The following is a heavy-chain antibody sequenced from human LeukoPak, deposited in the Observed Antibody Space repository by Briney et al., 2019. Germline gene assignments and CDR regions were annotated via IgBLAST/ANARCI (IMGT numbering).Heavy chain of an antibody. D-gene: IGHD2-15*01. CDR2: INVSGGST. Sequence: GGSLRLSCAASGFTFSNTWMSWVRQAPGKGLEWVSTINVSGGSTYYADSVKGRFTISRDNSKNTLYLQMNSLRAEDMAIYYCAKYGRSGYSSGMDVWGQGTTVTVSS. CDR3: AKYGRSGYSSGMDV. CDR1: GFTFSNTW. J-gene: IGHJ6*02. V-gene: IGHV3-23*01.